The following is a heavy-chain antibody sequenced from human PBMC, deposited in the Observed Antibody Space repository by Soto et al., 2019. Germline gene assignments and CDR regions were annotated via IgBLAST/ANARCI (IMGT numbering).Heavy chain of an antibody. Sequence: QVQLVESGGGVVQPGRSLRLSCAASGFTFSSYGMHWVRQAPGKGLEWVAVISYDGSDKYYADSVKGRFTISRDNSNNTLYLQMDSLRAEDTAVYYCAEGVVVATTYFQHWGPGTLVTVSS. CDR3: AEGVVVATTYFQH. CDR1: GFTFSSYG. CDR2: ISYDGSDK. V-gene: IGHV3-30*18. D-gene: IGHD2-15*01. J-gene: IGHJ1*01.